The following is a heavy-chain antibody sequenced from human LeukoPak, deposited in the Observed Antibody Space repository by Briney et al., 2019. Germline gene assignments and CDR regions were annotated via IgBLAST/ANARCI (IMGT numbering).Heavy chain of an antibody. CDR2: ISYDGSNK. D-gene: IGHD3-10*01. CDR1: GFTFSSYG. Sequence: GGSLRLSCAASGFTFSSYGMHWVRQAPGKGLEWVAVISYDGSNKYYADSVKGRFTISRDNSENTLYLQMNSLRAEDTAVYYCAKDFGYWGQGTLVTVSS. CDR3: AKDFGY. V-gene: IGHV3-30*18. J-gene: IGHJ4*02.